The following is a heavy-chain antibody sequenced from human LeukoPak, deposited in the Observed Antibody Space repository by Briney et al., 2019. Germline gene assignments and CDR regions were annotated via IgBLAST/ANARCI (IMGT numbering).Heavy chain of an antibody. CDR1: GYSISSAYY. J-gene: IGHJ4*02. CDR2: MYHSGST. V-gene: IGHV4-38-2*02. CDR3: ARGFRGDNFDY. Sequence: SGTLSLTCRVSGYSISSAYYWGWSRQPPGKGLEGIGTMYHSGSTNYNTSLKSRVTISVDTSKNQFSLKLSSVTAADTAVYFCARGFRGDNFDYWGQGTLVTVSS. D-gene: IGHD2-15*01.